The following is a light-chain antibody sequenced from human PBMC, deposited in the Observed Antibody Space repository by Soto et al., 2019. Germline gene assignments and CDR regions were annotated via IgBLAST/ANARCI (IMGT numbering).Light chain of an antibody. CDR3: MQPLQTPRT. J-gene: IGKJ2*01. CDR1: QSLLHSNGYNY. V-gene: IGKV2-28*01. CDR2: LGS. Sequence: DIVMTQSPLSLPVTPGEPASISCRSSQSLLHSNGYNYLDWYLQKPGQSPQLLIYLGSNRASGVPDRFSGSGSGTDFTLKISRVEPEDVGVYYCMQPLQTPRTFGQGTKLEIK.